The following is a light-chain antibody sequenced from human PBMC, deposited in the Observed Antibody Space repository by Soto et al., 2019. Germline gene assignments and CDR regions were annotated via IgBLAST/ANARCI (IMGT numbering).Light chain of an antibody. CDR1: QSVSSY. CDR2: DAS. J-gene: IGKJ2*01. V-gene: IGKV3-11*01. Sequence: EIVLTQSPATLSLSPGERATLSCRASQSVSSYLAWYQQKPGQAPRLLIYDASNRATGIPARFSGGGSGTDFTLTISSLEPEDFAVYYCQQRFNWPRFTFDQGTKLEIK. CDR3: QQRFNWPRFT.